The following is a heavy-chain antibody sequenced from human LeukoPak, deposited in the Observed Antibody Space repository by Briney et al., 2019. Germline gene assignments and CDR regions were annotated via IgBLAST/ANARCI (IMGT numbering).Heavy chain of an antibody. J-gene: IGHJ4*02. CDR3: VRASTTVPSLLDY. CDR1: GFTFRTYW. CDR2: IKGGGSTT. Sequence: AVTLRLSCAASGFTFRTYWRHWLRQVQGKGLLWVARIKGGGSTTIYEDSVKGRFTISRDNSKNTLYLQTSSLRAEDTALYYCVRASTTVPSLLDYWGQGTLVTVSS. D-gene: IGHD4-17*01. V-gene: IGHV3-74*01.